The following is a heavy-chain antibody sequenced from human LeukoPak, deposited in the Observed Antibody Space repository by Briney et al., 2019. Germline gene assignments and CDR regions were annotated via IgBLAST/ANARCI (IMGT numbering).Heavy chain of an antibody. CDR3: ARYSSGSSDY. CDR2: INTDGSII. V-gene: IGHV3-74*01. D-gene: IGHD5-18*01. CDR1: GFTFSGYL. Sequence: GGSLRLSCAASGFTFSGYLMNWVRQAPGKGLVWVSRINTDGSIISYADSVKGRFTISRDNAKNTLYLQMNSLRAEDTAVYYCARYSSGSSDYWGQGNLVTVSS. J-gene: IGHJ4*02.